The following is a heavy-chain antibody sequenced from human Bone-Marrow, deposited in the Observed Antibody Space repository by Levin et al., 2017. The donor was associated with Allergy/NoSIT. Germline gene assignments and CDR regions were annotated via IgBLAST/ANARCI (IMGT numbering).Heavy chain of an antibody. CDR1: GFVVSGHY. CDR2: TDSGANI. V-gene: IGHV3-53*01. D-gene: IGHD3-22*01. J-gene: IGHJ4*02. Sequence: AGESLKISCAASGFVVSGHYMHWVRQAPGKGLEWVSTTDSGANIHYADSVEGRFTISSDTFRSTLFLHMRSLRADDTAVYYCARAHYYDSSGYYNYFEHWGQGILVTVSS. CDR3: ARAHYYDSSGYYNYFEH.